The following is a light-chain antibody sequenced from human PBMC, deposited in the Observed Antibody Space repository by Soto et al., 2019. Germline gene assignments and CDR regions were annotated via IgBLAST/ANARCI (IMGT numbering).Light chain of an antibody. CDR2: DAS. CDR3: QQDSSWPLT. V-gene: IGKV3-15*01. Sequence: ETMMTQSPDTLSVSLGERATLSCRASQSLRSSLAWYQQKPGQAPRLLIYDASTRATGIPARFSGSGSGTEFTLSISSLQSEHLGVYYCQQDSSWPLTFGGGTKVDIK. CDR1: QSLRSS. J-gene: IGKJ4*01.